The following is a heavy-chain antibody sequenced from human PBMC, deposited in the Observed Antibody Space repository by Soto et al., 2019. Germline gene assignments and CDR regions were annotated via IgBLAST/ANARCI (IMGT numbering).Heavy chain of an antibody. D-gene: IGHD3-10*01. J-gene: IGHJ4*02. Sequence: QVQLQQWGAGLLKPSETLSLTCAVYGGSFSGYYWSWIRQPPGKGLEWIGEINHSGSTNYHPSLKSRVTISVDTSKNQFSLKLSSVTAADTAVYYCARPPTYYYGSGKSHYFDYWGQGTLVTVSS. CDR1: GGSFSGYY. CDR3: ARPPTYYYGSGKSHYFDY. CDR2: INHSGST. V-gene: IGHV4-34*01.